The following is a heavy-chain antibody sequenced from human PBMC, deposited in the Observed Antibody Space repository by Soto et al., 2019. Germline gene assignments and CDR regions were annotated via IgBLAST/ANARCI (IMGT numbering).Heavy chain of an antibody. CDR1: GYSFTSYG. Sequence: ASVKVSCTASGYSFTSYGISWVRQAPGQGLEWMGWISAYNGNTNYAQKLQGRVTMTTDTSTSTAYMELRSLRSDDTAVYYCARGDDSSGGSWTLYPAGYWGQGTLVTVSS. CDR2: ISAYNGNT. J-gene: IGHJ4*02. D-gene: IGHD2-15*01. CDR3: ARGDDSSGGSWTLYPAGY. V-gene: IGHV1-18*01.